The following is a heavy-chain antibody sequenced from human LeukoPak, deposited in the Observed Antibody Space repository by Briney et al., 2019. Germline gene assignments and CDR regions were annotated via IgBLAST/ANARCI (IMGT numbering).Heavy chain of an antibody. J-gene: IGHJ4*02. D-gene: IGHD3-22*01. CDR3: ASYYYDSSGYYVGPADY. V-gene: IGHV3-21*01. Sequence: GGSLRLSCAASGFTFSSYSMNWVRQAPGKGLEWVSSISSSGSYIYYADSVKGRFTISRDNAKNSLYLQMNSLRAEDTAVYYCASYYYDSSGYYVGPADYWGQGTLVTVSS. CDR1: GFTFSSYS. CDR2: ISSSGSYI.